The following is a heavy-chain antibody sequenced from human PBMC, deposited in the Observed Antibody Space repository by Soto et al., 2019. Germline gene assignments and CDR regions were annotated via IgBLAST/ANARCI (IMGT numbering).Heavy chain of an antibody. J-gene: IGHJ4*02. Sequence: QVQLQRWGAGLLKPSETLSLTCAVYGGSFSGYYWSWIRQPPGKGLEWIGEINHSGSTNYNPSLKSRVTISVDTSKNQFSLKLSSVTAADTAVYYCARKYSGYDSYYFDYWGQGTLVTVSS. CDR3: ARKYSGYDSYYFDY. V-gene: IGHV4-34*01. CDR2: INHSGST. CDR1: GGSFSGYY. D-gene: IGHD5-12*01.